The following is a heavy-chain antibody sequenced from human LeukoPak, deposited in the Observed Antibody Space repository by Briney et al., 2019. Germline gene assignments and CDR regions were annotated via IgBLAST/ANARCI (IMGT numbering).Heavy chain of an antibody. CDR2: ISRTSGNI. Sequence: PGGSLRLSCAASGFPFNSYAMNWVRQAPGKGLEWVSSISRTSGNIYYADSVKGRFTISRDNAKNSLYLQMNSLRAEDTAVYYCATEFLGAVAETGDYWGQGTLVTVSS. V-gene: IGHV3-21*01. CDR3: ATEFLGAVAETGDY. CDR1: GFPFNSYA. D-gene: IGHD6-19*01. J-gene: IGHJ4*02.